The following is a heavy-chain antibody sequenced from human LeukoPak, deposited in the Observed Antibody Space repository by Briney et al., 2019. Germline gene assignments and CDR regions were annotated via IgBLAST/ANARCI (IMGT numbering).Heavy chain of an antibody. Sequence: PSETLSLTCAVYGGSFSGYYWSWIRQPPGKGLEWIGEINHSGSTNYNPSLKSRVTISVDTSKNQFSPKLSSVTAADTAVYYCARGPSAKRWLQIPPDYWGQGTLVTVSS. CDR3: ARGPSAKRWLQIPPDY. J-gene: IGHJ4*02. V-gene: IGHV4-34*01. CDR2: INHSGST. CDR1: GGSFSGYY. D-gene: IGHD5-24*01.